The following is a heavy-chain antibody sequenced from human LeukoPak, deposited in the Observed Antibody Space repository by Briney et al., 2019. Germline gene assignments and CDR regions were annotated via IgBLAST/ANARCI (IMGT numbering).Heavy chain of an antibody. CDR2: ISGSGGST. V-gene: IGHV3-23*01. CDR3: ATDSRGSGSRYYGMDV. J-gene: IGHJ6*02. D-gene: IGHD3-10*01. CDR1: GFTFSSYA. Sequence: PRGSLRLSCAASGFTFSSYAMSWVRQAPGKGLEWVSAISGSGGSTYYADSVKGRFTISRDNSKNSLYLQMNSLRAEDTALYYCATDSRGSGSRYYGMDVWGQGTTVTVSS.